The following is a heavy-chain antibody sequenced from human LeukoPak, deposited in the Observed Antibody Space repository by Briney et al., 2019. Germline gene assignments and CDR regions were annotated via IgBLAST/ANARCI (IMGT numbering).Heavy chain of an antibody. CDR2: IWYDGSNK. CDR1: GFTFSSYG. V-gene: IGHV3-30*02. D-gene: IGHD2-2*01. Sequence: GGSLRLSCAASGFTFSSYGMHWVRQAPGKGLEWVAVIWYDGSNKYYADSVKGRFTISRDNSKNTLYLQMNSLRAEDTAVYYCAKGTKRGYCSSTSCYEGYYYYGMDVWGQGTTVTVSS. J-gene: IGHJ6*02. CDR3: AKGTKRGYCSSTSCYEGYYYYGMDV.